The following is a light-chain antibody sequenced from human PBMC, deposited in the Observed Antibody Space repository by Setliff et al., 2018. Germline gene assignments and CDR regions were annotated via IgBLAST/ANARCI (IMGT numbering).Light chain of an antibody. CDR1: QAIGSW. CDR2: AAS. Sequence: DIQMTQSPSSVSASVGDRVIINCWASQAIGSWLAWYQQKPGQAPKLLISAASNLKTGVPSRFGGSGSGTDFSLTISGLQPEDFATYYCQQSFNFPVSFGGGTKV. CDR3: QQSFNFPVS. V-gene: IGKV1-12*01. J-gene: IGKJ4*01.